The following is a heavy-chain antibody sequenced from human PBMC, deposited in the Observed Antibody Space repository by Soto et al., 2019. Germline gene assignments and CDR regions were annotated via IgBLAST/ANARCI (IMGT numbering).Heavy chain of an antibody. J-gene: IGHJ4*02. CDR1: GVTFSSYA. D-gene: IGHD6-13*01. CDR2: ISGSGGST. CDR3: AFPLCGSWYPYLFAY. Sequence: GGSVRLSCAASGVTFSSYAMSWVRQAPGKGLEWVSAISGSGGSTYYADSVQGRFTISRDNSKNTLYLQMNSLRAEDTAVYYCAFPLCGSWYPYLFAYRGQGTLVTVSS. V-gene: IGHV3-23*01.